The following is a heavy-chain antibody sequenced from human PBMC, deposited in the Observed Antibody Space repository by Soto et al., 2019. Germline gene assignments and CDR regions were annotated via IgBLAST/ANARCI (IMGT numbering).Heavy chain of an antibody. D-gene: IGHD3-22*01. Sequence: SETLSLTCTVSGGSISSGGYYWSWIRQHPGKGLEWIGYIYYSGSTYYNPSLKSRVTISVDTSKNQFSLKLSSVTAADTAVYYCASLPLGGYYYDSSGFSRWGQGTLVTVSS. V-gene: IGHV4-31*03. J-gene: IGHJ4*02. CDR2: IYYSGST. CDR3: ASLPLGGYYYDSSGFSR. CDR1: GGSISSGGYY.